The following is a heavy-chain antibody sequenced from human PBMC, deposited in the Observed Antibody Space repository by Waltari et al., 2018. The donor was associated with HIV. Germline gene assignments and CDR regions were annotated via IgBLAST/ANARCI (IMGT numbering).Heavy chain of an antibody. Sequence: QVRLQESGPGLVKPSETLSLTCTVSGGSISSYYWSWIRQPPGKGLEWIGYIYYSGSTNYNPSLKSRVTTSVDTSKNQFSLKLSSVTAADTAVYYCARVGTMIAYWYFDLWGRGTLVTVSS. CDR2: IYYSGST. CDR1: GGSISSYY. CDR3: ARVGTMIAYWYFDL. D-gene: IGHD3-22*01. V-gene: IGHV4-59*01. J-gene: IGHJ2*01.